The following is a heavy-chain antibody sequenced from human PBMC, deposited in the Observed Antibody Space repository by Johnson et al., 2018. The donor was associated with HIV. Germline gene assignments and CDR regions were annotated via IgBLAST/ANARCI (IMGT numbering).Heavy chain of an antibody. D-gene: IGHD3-22*01. CDR1: AFAFSSYV. CDR3: AKSQDRSAYDYDFDI. Sequence: QVQLVESGGGVVQPGRSLRLSCAASAFAFSSYVMHWVRQAPGKGLEWVSVIYSGGTTYYADSVKGRLTIPRDNSKNTLYLQMSSLRAEATAVYYCAKSQDRSAYDYDFDIWGQGTMVTVSS. J-gene: IGHJ3*02. CDR2: IYSGGTT. V-gene: IGHV3-NL1*01.